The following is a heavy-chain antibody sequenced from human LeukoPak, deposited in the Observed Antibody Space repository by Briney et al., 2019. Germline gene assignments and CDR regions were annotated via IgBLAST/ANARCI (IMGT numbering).Heavy chain of an antibody. CDR1: GFAFSNYV. J-gene: IGHJ4*02. CDR3: AKRPAYLDS. V-gene: IGHV3-23*01. Sequence: GGSLRLSCAASGFAFSNYVMSWVRQAPGEGLEWVSTIGSGGTTYYADSVKGRFTISRDNSKSTLSLLMNSLRAEDTAVYYCAKRPAYLDSWGQGTLVTVSS. CDR2: IGSGGTT.